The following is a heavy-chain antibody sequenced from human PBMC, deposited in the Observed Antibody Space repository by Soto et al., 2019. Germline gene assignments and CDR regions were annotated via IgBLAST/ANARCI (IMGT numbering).Heavy chain of an antibody. V-gene: IGHV3-48*02. J-gene: IGHJ6*02. CDR3: ARIKLVEWFFINVDVYDMDV. D-gene: IGHD3-3*01. CDR1: GFSLSDYA. Sequence: GGSLRLSCVASGFSLSDYAVNWVRQAPGKGLEWVSFISSDSRTIYYADSVEGRFTVSRDNARNSVSLQMDSLRDEDAAVYYCARIKLVEWFFINVDVYDMDVWAQRTPVTVSS. CDR2: ISSDSRTI.